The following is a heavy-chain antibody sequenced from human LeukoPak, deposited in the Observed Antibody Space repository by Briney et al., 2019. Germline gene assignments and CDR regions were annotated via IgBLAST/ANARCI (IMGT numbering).Heavy chain of an antibody. CDR2: ISYDGSNK. J-gene: IGHJ4*02. D-gene: IGHD3-3*01. CDR3: AKLEDDFWSGYYSFDY. CDR1: GFTFSSYA. Sequence: GGSLRLSCAASGFTFSSYAMHWVRQAPGKGLEWVAVISYDGSNKYYADSVKGRFTISRDNSKNTLYLQMNSLRAEDTAVYYCAKLEDDFWSGYYSFDYWGQGTLVTVSS. V-gene: IGHV3-30-3*02.